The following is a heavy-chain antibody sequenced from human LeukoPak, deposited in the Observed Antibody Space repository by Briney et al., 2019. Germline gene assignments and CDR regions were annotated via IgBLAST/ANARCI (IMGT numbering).Heavy chain of an antibody. CDR2: ISAYNGNT. D-gene: IGHD1-26*01. Sequence: ASVKVSCKASVYTFTSYGVSWVRQAPGQGLEWMGWISAYNGNTNYAQKLQGRVTMTTDTSTSTAYMELRSLRSDDTAVYYCAREGDPENWFDPWGQGTLVTVSS. J-gene: IGHJ5*02. CDR1: VYTFTSYG. CDR3: AREGDPENWFDP. V-gene: IGHV1-18*01.